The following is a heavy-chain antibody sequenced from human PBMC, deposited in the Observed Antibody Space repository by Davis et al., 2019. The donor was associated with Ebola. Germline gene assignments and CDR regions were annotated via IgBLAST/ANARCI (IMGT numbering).Heavy chain of an antibody. D-gene: IGHD3-10*01. CDR1: GGSIDSGGYY. CDR3: ARRAGLQYYYGMDV. CDR2: IFYSGST. V-gene: IGHV4-31*03. Sequence: SETLSLTCTVSGGSIDSGGYYWSWIRQRPGKGLEWIGYIFYSGSTYYNPSLKSRVTISVDTSKNQFSLSLRSVTAADTADYYCARRAGLQYYYGMDVWGKGTTVSISS. J-gene: IGHJ6*04.